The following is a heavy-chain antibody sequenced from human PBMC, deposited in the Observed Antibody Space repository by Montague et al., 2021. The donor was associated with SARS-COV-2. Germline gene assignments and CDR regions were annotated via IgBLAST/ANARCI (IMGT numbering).Heavy chain of an antibody. Sequence: YLRLSCAASGFTFSSYGMFWVRQTPGKGLEWVSAISGGGDMTYYADSVKGRFTISRDNSKNTLYLQMNTLRAEDTAVYFCAKKTIAVPGSPHFDSWGQGTLVTVSS. V-gene: IGHV3-23*01. J-gene: IGHJ4*02. D-gene: IGHD6-19*01. CDR2: ISGGGDMT. CDR1: GFTFSSYG. CDR3: AKKTIAVPGSPHFDS.